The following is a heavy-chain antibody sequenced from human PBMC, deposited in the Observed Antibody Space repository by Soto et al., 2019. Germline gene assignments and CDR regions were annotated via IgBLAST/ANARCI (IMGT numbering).Heavy chain of an antibody. CDR2: INHSGST. J-gene: IGHJ5*02. Sequence: SETLSLTCAVYGGSFSGYYWTWIRQPPGTGLEWIGEINHSGSTNYNPSLKSRVTISLDTSKNQFSLRLSSVTAADTAMYYCARDRAAAGWGDWFDPWGQGTLVTVSS. D-gene: IGHD6-13*01. CDR1: GGSFSGYY. V-gene: IGHV4-34*01. CDR3: ARDRAAAGWGDWFDP.